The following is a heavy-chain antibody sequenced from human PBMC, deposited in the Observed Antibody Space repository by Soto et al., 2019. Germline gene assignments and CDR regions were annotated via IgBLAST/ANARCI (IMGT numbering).Heavy chain of an antibody. V-gene: IGHV4-31*03. CDR3: ARVENLGSGWYFDY. CDR1: GDSNSDKYY. Sequence: PSETLSLTCSVSGDSNSDKYYWGWIRQPPGKGLEWIGYIYYSGNTYYNPSLKSRVTISVDTSKNQFSLKLSSVTAADTAVYYCARVENLGSGWYFDYWGQGTLVTVSS. CDR2: IYYSGNT. J-gene: IGHJ4*02. D-gene: IGHD6-19*01.